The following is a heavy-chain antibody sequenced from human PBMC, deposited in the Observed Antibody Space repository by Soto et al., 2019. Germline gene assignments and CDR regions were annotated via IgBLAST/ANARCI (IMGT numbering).Heavy chain of an antibody. CDR3: ARDQPPGDV. CDR1: GGSISSTSYY. V-gene: IGHV4-39*02. J-gene: IGHJ6*02. Sequence: SETLSLTCTVSGGSISSTSYYWVWIRQPPGKGLEWIGSFYYSGSTYYNPSLKSRVTISVDTSKNQFSLYLQMNSLRDEDTAVYYCARDQPPGDVWGQGTTVTVSS. CDR2: FYYSGST.